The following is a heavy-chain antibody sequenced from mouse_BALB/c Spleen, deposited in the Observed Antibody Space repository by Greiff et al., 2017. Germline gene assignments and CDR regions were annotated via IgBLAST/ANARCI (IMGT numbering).Heavy chain of an antibody. CDR3: ARSLYYGSSSFAY. J-gene: IGHJ3*01. CDR2: INPYNGDT. V-gene: IGHV1-20*02. D-gene: IGHD1-1*01. CDR1: GYSFTGYF. Sequence: VQLKESGPELVKPGASVKISCKASGYSFTGYFMNWVMQSPGKSLEWIGRINPYNGDTFYNQKFKGKATLTVDKSSSTAHMELRSLASEDSAVYYCARSLYYGSSSFAYWGQGTLVTVSA.